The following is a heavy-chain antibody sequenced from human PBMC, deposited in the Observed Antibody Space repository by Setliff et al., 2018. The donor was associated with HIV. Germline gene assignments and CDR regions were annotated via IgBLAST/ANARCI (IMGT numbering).Heavy chain of an antibody. D-gene: IGHD6-19*01. J-gene: IGHJ4*02. CDR3: AGDYAGSGRPFDY. V-gene: IGHV4-61*02. CDR1: GDSVRSSRYY. CDR2: FDSSGGT. Sequence: SETLSLTCTVSGDSVRSSRYYWSWIRQPAGMGLEWIGRFDSSGGTDYNPSLKSRVTISKDTSKNQLSLRLTSVTAADTAVYFCAGDYAGSGRPFDYWGQGALVTVSS.